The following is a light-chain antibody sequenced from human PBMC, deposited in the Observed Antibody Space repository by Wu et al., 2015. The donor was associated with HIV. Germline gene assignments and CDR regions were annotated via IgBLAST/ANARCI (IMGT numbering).Light chain of an antibody. CDR2: GAS. CDR3: QQYYRTPVT. J-gene: IGKJ4*01. V-gene: IGKV1-NL1*01. Sequence: DRVTITXRASQGMSNSLAWYQQKPGKAPKLLLYGASRLAMGSHPGSLAVDLGAEYTLTISSLQPEDIATYHCQQYYRTPVTFGGGTKVEI. CDR1: QGMSNS.